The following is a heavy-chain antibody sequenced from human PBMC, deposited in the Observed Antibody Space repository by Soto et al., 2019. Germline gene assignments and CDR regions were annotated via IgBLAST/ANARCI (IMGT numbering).Heavy chain of an antibody. CDR3: ARMETFGSLNWFDP. D-gene: IGHD3-16*01. J-gene: IGHJ5*02. Sequence: SVKVSCKASGYSFTNNDVSWVRQATGQGLEWMGWMNPGSGDTGYAQKFQGRVTMTRDISIATAYMELSSLRSDDTAIYYCARMETFGSLNWFDPWGQGTLVTVSS. CDR1: GYSFTNND. CDR2: MNPGSGDT. V-gene: IGHV1-8*01.